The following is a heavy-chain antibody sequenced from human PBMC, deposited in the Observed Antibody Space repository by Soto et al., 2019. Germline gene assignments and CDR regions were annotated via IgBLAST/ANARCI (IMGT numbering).Heavy chain of an antibody. D-gene: IGHD2-21*02. V-gene: IGHV1-18*01. CDR2: ISAYNGNT. J-gene: IGHJ6*02. CDR1: GYTFTSYG. Sequence: GALVKVSCKASGYTFTSYGISWVRQAPGQGLEWMGWISAYNGNTNYAQKLQGRVTMTTDTSTSTAYMELRSLRSDDTAVYYCASLCGGDCYSSSYYYYGMDVWGQGTTVTVS. CDR3: ASLCGGDCYSSSYYYYGMDV.